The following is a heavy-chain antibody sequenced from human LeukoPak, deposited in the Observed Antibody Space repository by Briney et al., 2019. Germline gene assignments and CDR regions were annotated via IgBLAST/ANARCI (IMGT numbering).Heavy chain of an antibody. CDR2: ISSSSSYI. V-gene: IGHV3-21*01. CDR3: ARAGDYYDSSGYYYYFDY. J-gene: IGHJ4*02. D-gene: IGHD3-22*01. Sequence: GGSLRLSCAASGFTFSSNSMNWVRQAPGKGLECVSSISSSSSYIYYADSVKGRFTISRDNAKNSLYLQMNSLRAEDTAVYYCARAGDYYDSSGYYYYFDYWGQGTLVTVSS. CDR1: GFTFSSNS.